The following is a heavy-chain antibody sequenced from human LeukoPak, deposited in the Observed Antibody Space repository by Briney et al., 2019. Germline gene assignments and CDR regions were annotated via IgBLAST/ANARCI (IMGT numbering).Heavy chain of an antibody. Sequence: SETLSLTCTVSGGSISSSSYYWGWIRQPPGKGLEWIGSIYYSGSTYYNPSLKSRVTISVDTSKNQFSLKLSSVTAADTAVYYCARTGDNYDFWSPPETWFDPWGQGTLVTVSS. CDR2: IYYSGST. CDR3: ARTGDNYDFWSPPETWFDP. V-gene: IGHV4-39*07. J-gene: IGHJ5*02. D-gene: IGHD3-3*01. CDR1: GGSISSSSYY.